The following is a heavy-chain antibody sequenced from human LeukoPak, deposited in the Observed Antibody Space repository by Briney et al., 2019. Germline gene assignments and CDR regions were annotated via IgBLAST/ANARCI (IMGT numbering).Heavy chain of an antibody. Sequence: PGGSLRLSCAASGFTFSSYGMSWVRQAPGKGLEWISAIRGRGGSTYYADSVKGRFTIPRDHANNSLYLQMNSLRAEDTALYYCARGSSFHNYWGQGTLVTVSS. V-gene: IGHV3-23*01. CDR3: ARGSSFHNY. CDR1: GFTFSSYG. J-gene: IGHJ4*02. CDR2: IRGRGGST. D-gene: IGHD6-6*01.